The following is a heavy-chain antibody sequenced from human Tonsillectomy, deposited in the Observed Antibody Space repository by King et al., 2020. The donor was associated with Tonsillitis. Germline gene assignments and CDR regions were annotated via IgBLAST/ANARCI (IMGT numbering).Heavy chain of an antibody. V-gene: IGHV3-23*04. CDR3: AKDVNWGNHFDY. Sequence: VQLVESGGGLVQPGGSLRLSCAASGFTFSSYAMSWVRQAPGKGLEWVSAISGSGGSTYYEDSVKGRFTISRDNSKNTLYLKMNSLRAEDTAVYYCAKDVNWGNHFDYWGQGTLVTVSS. CDR1: GFTFSSYA. CDR2: ISGSGGST. J-gene: IGHJ4*02. D-gene: IGHD7-27*01.